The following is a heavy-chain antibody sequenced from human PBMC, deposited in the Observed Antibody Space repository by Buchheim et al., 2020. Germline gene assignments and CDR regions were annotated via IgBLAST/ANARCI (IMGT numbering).Heavy chain of an antibody. V-gene: IGHV1-69*01. J-gene: IGHJ6*02. Sequence: QVQLVQSGAEVKKPGSSVRVSCKASGGTFYYAISWVRQAPGQGLEWMGGITPISGTANYAQKFQGRLTITADESTSTGYMELSSLRAGDTAVYYCARDPIAAADHYYYYYGMNVWGQGTT. CDR3: ARDPIAAADHYYYYYGMNV. CDR1: GGTFYYA. D-gene: IGHD6-13*01. CDR2: ITPISGTA.